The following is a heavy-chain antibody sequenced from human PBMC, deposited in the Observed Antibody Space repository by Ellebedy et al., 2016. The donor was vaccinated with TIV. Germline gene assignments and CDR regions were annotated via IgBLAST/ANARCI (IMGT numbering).Heavy chain of an antibody. CDR3: ARDTEATTGGCDYNYYGMDV. V-gene: IGHV4-4*07. D-gene: IGHD4-23*01. CDR2: T. J-gene: IGHJ6*02. Sequence: TIYNPSLKSRVTMSLDTSKNQFSLQLSSVTAADTAVYYCARDTEATTGGCDYNYYGMDVWGQGTTVTVSS.